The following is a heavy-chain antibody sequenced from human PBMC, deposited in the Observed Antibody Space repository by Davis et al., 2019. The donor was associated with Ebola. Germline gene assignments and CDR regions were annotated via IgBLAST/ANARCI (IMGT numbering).Heavy chain of an antibody. Sequence: SVKVSCKASGFTFTSSAMQWVRQARGQRLEWIGWIVVGSGNTNYAQKFQERVTITRAMSTSTAYLELSSLRSEDTAVYYCAADPGYRYYYGMDVWGQGTTVTVSS. J-gene: IGHJ6*02. V-gene: IGHV1-58*02. CDR3: AADPGYRYYYGMDV. CDR2: IVVGSGNT. D-gene: IGHD5-12*01. CDR1: GFTFTSSA.